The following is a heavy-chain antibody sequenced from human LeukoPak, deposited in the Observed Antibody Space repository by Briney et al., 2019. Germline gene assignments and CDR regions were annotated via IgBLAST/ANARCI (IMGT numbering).Heavy chain of an antibody. J-gene: IGHJ4*02. V-gene: IGHV4-61*02. Sequence: SQTLSLTCTVSGGSISSGSYYWSWIRQPAGKGLEWIGRIYTSGSTNYNPSLKSRVTISVDTSKNQFSLKLSSVTAADTAVYYCARVATFGVVEYYFDYWGQGTLVIVSS. CDR3: ARVATFGVVEYYFDY. CDR1: GGSISSGSYY. D-gene: IGHD3-3*01. CDR2: IYTSGST.